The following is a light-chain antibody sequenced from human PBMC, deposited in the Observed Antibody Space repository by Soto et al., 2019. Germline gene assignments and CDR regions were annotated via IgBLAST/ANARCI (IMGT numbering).Light chain of an antibody. J-gene: IGLJ2*01. V-gene: IGLV2-8*01. CDR1: SSDIVGYNY. CDR3: TAFAGRNNIL. CDR2: KVN. Sequence: QSALTQLPAEPGSPGQSVTISFTGTSSDIVGYNYVSWYRQHPGKAPQLMIFKVNKRPSRVPDRFSGSKFGNTASLTVSELKNEDGADYCCTAFAGRNNILVGGGTKLTVL.